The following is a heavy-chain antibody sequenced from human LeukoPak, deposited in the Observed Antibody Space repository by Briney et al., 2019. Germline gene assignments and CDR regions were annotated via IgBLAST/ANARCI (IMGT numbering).Heavy chain of an antibody. J-gene: IGHJ4*02. V-gene: IGHV3-11*04. Sequence: GGSLRLSCAASGFTFSDYYMSWIRQAPGKGLEWVSYISSSGSTIYYADSVKGRFTISRDNAKNSLYLQMNSLRAEDTAVYYCATTYYDFWSGYFADYWGQGTLVTVSS. CDR3: ATTYYDFWSGYFADY. CDR2: ISSSGSTI. D-gene: IGHD3-3*01. CDR1: GFTFSDYY.